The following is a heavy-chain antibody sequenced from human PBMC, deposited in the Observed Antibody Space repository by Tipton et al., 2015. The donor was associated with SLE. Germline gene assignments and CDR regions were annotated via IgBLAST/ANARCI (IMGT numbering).Heavy chain of an antibody. J-gene: IGHJ5*02. CDR2: IYYSGST. V-gene: IGHV4-39*01. CDR3: ARLPTGFPNWFDP. CDR1: GGSFSGYY. D-gene: IGHD4-17*01. Sequence: TLSLTCAVYGGSFSGYYWGWIRQPPGKGLEWIGSIYYSGSTYYNPSLKSRVTISVDTSKNQFSLKLTSVTAADTAVYYCARLPTGFPNWFDPWGQGTLVTVSP.